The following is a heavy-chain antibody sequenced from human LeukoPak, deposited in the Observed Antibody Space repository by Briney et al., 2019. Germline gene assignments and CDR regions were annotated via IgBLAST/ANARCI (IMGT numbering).Heavy chain of an antibody. D-gene: IGHD2-2*01. V-gene: IGHV3-30*02. Sequence: GGSLRLSCAASGFSFSNCAMHWVRQAPGKGLEWVAFIRYDGSIKYYVDSVKGRFTISRDNSKNTVYLQMNSLRTEDTAVYYCARDRCSSTTSSPDYWGQGTLVTVSS. J-gene: IGHJ4*02. CDR1: GFSFSNCA. CDR2: IRYDGSIK. CDR3: ARDRCSSTTSSPDY.